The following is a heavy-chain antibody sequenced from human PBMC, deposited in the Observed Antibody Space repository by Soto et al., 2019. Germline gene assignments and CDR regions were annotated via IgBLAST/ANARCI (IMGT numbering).Heavy chain of an antibody. CDR1: GYTFTSYG. D-gene: IGHD3-10*01. V-gene: IGHV1-18*01. Sequence: GASVKVSCKASGYTFTSYGISWVRQAPGQGLEWMGWISAYNGNTNYAQKLQGRVTMTTDTSTSTAYMELRSLRSDDTAVYYCARSAPQRYYYGSGSSDYWGQGTLVTVSS. CDR3: ARSAPQRYYYGSGSSDY. J-gene: IGHJ4*02. CDR2: ISAYNGNT.